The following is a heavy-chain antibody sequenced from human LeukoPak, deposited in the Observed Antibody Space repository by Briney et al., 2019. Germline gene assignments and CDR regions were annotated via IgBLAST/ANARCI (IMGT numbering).Heavy chain of an antibody. CDR2: ISYDGSNK. CDR3: ARDQENLGYGEIYFDY. CDR1: GFTFSSYA. V-gene: IGHV3-30-3*01. J-gene: IGHJ4*02. D-gene: IGHD4-17*01. Sequence: GGSLRLSCAASGFTFSSYAMRWVRQAPGKGLEWVAVISYDGSNKYYADSVKGRFTISRDNSKNTLYLQMNSLRAEDTAVYYCARDQENLGYGEIYFDYWGQGTLVTVSS.